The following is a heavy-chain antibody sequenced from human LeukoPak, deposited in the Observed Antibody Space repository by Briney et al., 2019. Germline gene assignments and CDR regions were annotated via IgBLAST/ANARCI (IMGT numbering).Heavy chain of an antibody. D-gene: IGHD4-23*01. Sequence: GGSLRLSCAASRFTFSTYSMNWVRQAPGKRLEWVSYISSSGSTIYYADSVKGRFTISRDNAKNSLFLQINSLRAEDTAVYYCARHRYPTPGIDYWGQGTLVTASS. J-gene: IGHJ4*02. CDR3: ARHRYPTPGIDY. CDR2: ISSSGSTI. V-gene: IGHV3-48*01. CDR1: RFTFSTYS.